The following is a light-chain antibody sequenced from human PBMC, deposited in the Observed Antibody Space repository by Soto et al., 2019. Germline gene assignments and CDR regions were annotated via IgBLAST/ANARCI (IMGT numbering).Light chain of an antibody. V-gene: IGKV3-15*01. CDR3: KQYANWPKT. CDR2: AAS. J-gene: IGKJ1*01. Sequence: EIVMTQSPASLSVSPGERATLSCRASQSVSSYLAWYQQKPGQAPRLLIYAASTRATAVPDRFSGSGSGTDFTLTITSLQSDDSAVYFCKQYANWPKTFGQGTKVDIK. CDR1: QSVSSY.